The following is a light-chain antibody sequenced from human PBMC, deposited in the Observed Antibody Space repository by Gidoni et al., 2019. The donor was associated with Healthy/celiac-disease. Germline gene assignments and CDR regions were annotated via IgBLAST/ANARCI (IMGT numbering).Light chain of an antibody. V-gene: IGLV3-19*01. CDR2: GKN. CDR3: NSRDSSGNHLSV. Sequence: SSELTHAPAVSVALGQTVRITCHGDSLRSYYASWYQQKPGQAPVLVIYGKNNRPSGIPDRFSGSSSGNTASLTITGAQAEDEADYYCNSRDSSGNHLSVFGGGTKLTVL. CDR1: SLRSYY. J-gene: IGLJ2*01.